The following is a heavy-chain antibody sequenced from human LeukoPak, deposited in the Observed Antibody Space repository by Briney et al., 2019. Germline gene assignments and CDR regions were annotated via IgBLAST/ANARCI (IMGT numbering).Heavy chain of an antibody. V-gene: IGHV3-21*01. CDR3: ARDPSKDT. CDR1: GFTFRSYS. CDR2: ITNTGSHI. Sequence: GGSLRLSCAASGFTFRSYSMNWVRQAPGKRLEWLSSITNTGSHIYYADSVKGRFTISRDNAKNSLYLQMNSLRAEDTAVYYCARDPSKDTWGQGTLVTVSS. J-gene: IGHJ5*02.